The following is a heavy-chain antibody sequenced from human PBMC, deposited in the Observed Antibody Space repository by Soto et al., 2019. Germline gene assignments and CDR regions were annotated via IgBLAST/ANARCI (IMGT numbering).Heavy chain of an antibody. CDR3: AKVWLLVGGSMEYGFDF. V-gene: IGHV3-23*01. Sequence: GGSLRLSCAASGFTFSSYDMSWVRQAPGNGLEWVSSISGSGTSTYYADSVKGRFTISRDNSKNTVYLQLNSLRAEDTAIYYCAKVWLLVGGSMEYGFDFWGQGTMVTVSS. D-gene: IGHD1-26*01. CDR1: GFTFSSYD. CDR2: ISGSGTST. J-gene: IGHJ3*01.